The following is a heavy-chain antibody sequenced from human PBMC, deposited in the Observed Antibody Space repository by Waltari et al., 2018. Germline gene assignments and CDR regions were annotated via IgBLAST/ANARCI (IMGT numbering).Heavy chain of an antibody. V-gene: IGHV4-39*07. Sequence: QLQLQESGPGLVKPSETLSLTCTVSGGSISSSSYYWGWIRQPPGKGLEWIGSIYYSGSTYYNPSLKSRVTISVDTSKNQFSLKLSSVTAADTAVYYCARDLLGGSGSYFVGNYYYYMDVWGKGTTVTVSS. CDR2: IYYSGST. CDR1: GGSISSSSYY. J-gene: IGHJ6*03. CDR3: ARDLLGGSGSYFVGNYYYYMDV. D-gene: IGHD3-10*01.